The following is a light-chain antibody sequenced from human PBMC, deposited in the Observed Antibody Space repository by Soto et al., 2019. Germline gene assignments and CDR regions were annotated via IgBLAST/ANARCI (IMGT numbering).Light chain of an antibody. V-gene: IGKV4-1*01. CDR2: WAS. CDR3: QQYYTTPIT. J-gene: IGKJ5*01. CDR1: QSVLYSSSNRKY. Sequence: DIVMTQSPHSLAVSLGETATINCKSSQSVLYSSSNRKYLAWYQQKAGQPPKLLIHWASTRDSGVPDRFSGSGSATEFTLTISDLQAGDVAVYYCQQYYTTPITFGQGTRLEIK.